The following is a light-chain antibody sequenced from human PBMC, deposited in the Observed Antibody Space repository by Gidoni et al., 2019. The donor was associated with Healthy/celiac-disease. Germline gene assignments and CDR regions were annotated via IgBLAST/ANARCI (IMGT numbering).Light chain of an antibody. CDR3: QQYYSTPPT. V-gene: IGKV4-1*01. CDR1: QSVLYSSNNKNY. CDR2: WAS. Sequence: DIVMTQYPDSLAVSLGERATINCKSSQSVLYSSNNKNYLAWYQQKPGQPPQLLIYWASTRESGVPDRFSGSGSGTDFTLTISILQAEDVAVYYCQQYYSTPPTFGGGTKVEIK. J-gene: IGKJ4*01.